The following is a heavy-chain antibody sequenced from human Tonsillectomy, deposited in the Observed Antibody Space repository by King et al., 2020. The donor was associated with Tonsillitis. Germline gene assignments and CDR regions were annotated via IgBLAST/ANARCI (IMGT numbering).Heavy chain of an antibody. CDR3: ARDGTERSGNWFDP. J-gene: IGHJ5*02. CDR2: ISSSSSYI. Sequence: VQLVESGGGLVKPGGSLRLSCAASGFTFSSYSMNWVRQAPGKGLEGVSSISSSSSYIYYADSVKGRFTISRDNAKNSLNLQMNSLRAEDTAVYYCARDGTERSGNWFDPWGQGTLVTVSS. D-gene: IGHD1-1*01. CDR1: GFTFSSYS. V-gene: IGHV3-21*01.